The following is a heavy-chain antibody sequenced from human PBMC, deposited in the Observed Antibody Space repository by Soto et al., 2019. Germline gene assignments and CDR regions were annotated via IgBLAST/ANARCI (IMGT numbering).Heavy chain of an antibody. J-gene: IGHJ4*02. Sequence: QVQLVQSGAEVKKPGSSVKVSCKASGGTFSSYAISWVRQAPGQGLEWMGGIIPIFGTANYAQKFQGRVTITADESTSTAYMELSSLRSDDTAVYYCASGRGYGSGSYYDYWGQGTLVTVSS. D-gene: IGHD3-10*01. CDR2: IIPIFGTA. CDR1: GGTFSSYA. CDR3: ASGRGYGSGSYYDY. V-gene: IGHV1-69*01.